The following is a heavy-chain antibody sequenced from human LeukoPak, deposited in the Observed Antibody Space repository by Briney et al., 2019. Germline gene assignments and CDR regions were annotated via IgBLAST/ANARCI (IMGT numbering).Heavy chain of an antibody. Sequence: GGSLRLSCAASGFTVSSTYMSWVRQAPGKGLEWVSVIYGAGSTSYADSVKGRFTISRDNSKNTLFLQMDNLRAEDTAVYYCAKETVEMATINYNFFYGMDVWGQGTTVTVSS. CDR1: GFTVSSTY. D-gene: IGHD5-24*01. CDR2: IYGAGST. J-gene: IGHJ6*02. CDR3: AKETVEMATINYNFFYGMDV. V-gene: IGHV3-66*01.